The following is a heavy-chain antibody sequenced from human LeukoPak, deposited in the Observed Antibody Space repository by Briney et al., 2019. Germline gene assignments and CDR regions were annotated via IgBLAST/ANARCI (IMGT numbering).Heavy chain of an antibody. D-gene: IGHD6-19*01. Sequence: GGSLRLSCAASGFTFSSYWMSWVRQAPGKGLEWVANIKQDGSEKYYVDSVKGRFTISRDNAKNSLYLQMNSLRAEDTAVYYCASLGAGTLPSGFDPWGQGTLVTVSS. V-gene: IGHV3-7*01. CDR2: IKQDGSEK. J-gene: IGHJ5*02. CDR1: GFTFSSYW. CDR3: ASLGAGTLPSGFDP.